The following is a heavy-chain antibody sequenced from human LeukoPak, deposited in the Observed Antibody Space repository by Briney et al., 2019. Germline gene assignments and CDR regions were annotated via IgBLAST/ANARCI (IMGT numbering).Heavy chain of an antibody. CDR1: GYTFTSYY. D-gene: IGHD2-8*02. Sequence: ASVKVSCKASGYTFTSYYMHWVRQAPGQGLEWMGWINPNSGGTNYAQKFQGRVTMTRDTSISTAYMELSRLRSDDTAVYYCATYWEYKNWYFDLWGRGTLVTVSS. CDR2: INPNSGGT. V-gene: IGHV1-2*02. J-gene: IGHJ2*01. CDR3: ATYWEYKNWYFDL.